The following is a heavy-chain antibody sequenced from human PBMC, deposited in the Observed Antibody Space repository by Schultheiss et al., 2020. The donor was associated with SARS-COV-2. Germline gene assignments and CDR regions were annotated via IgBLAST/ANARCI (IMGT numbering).Heavy chain of an antibody. Sequence: SETLSLTCTVSGGSVSSGSYYWSWIRQPPGKGLEWIGYIYYSGSTNYNPSLKSRVTISVDTSKNQFSLKLSSVTAADTAVYYCARGEGYDAFDIWGQGTMVTVSS. J-gene: IGHJ3*02. CDR1: GGSVSSGSYY. CDR2: IYYSGST. D-gene: IGHD1-26*01. V-gene: IGHV4-61*01. CDR3: ARGEGYDAFDI.